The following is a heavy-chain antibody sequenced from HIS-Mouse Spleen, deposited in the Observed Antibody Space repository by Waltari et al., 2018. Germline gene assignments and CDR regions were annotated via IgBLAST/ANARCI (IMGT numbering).Heavy chain of an antibody. CDR3: ARYRGYYGDY. J-gene: IGHJ4*02. CDR2: ISSSSTI. Sequence: EVQLVESGGGLVQPGGSLRLSCAASGFTFSSYSMNWVRQAPGKGLEWVSYISSSSTIDYADSVKGRFTISRDNAKNSLYLQMNSLRAEDTAVYYCARYRGYYGDYWGQGTLVTVSS. V-gene: IGHV3-48*01. D-gene: IGHD3-22*01. CDR1: GFTFSSYS.